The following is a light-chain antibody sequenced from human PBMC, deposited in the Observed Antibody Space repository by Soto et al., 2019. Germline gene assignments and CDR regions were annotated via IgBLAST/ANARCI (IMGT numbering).Light chain of an antibody. CDR1: QGISSW. CDR2: SAS. CDR3: QQFNSYPIT. V-gene: IGKV1-12*01. Sequence: DIQMTQSPSSVSASVVYRVTLTCRASQGISSWLAWYQQKPGKAPKLLIYSASSLHSGVPSRFSGSRSGTDFTLTISGLQPDDFATYYCQQFNSYPITFGQGTRLEIK. J-gene: IGKJ5*01.